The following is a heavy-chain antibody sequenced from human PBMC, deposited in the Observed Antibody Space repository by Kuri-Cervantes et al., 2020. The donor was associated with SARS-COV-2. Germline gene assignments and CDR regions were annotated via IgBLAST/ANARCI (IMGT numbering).Heavy chain of an antibody. D-gene: IGHD3-22*01. J-gene: IGHJ2*01. V-gene: IGHV1-24*01. CDR3: ARSSGYYRRWYFDL. CDR2: FDPEDGET. Sequence: ASVKVSCKVSGYTLTELSMHWVRQAPGEGLEWMGGFDPEDGETIYAQKFQGRVTMTEDTSTDTAYMELSSLRSEDTAVYYCARSSGYYRRWYFDLWGRGTLVTVSS. CDR1: GYTLTELS.